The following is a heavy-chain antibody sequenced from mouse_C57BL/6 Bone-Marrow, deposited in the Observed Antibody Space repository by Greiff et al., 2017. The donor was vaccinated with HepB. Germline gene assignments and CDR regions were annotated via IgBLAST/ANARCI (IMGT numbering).Heavy chain of an antibody. J-gene: IGHJ1*03. D-gene: IGHD2-3*01. CDR2: ISNLAYSI. CDR3: ARQGGYYVWYFDV. V-gene: IGHV5-15*01. Sequence: DVMLVESGGGLVQPGGSLKLSCAASGFTFSDYGMAWVRQAPRKGPEWVAFISNLAYSIYYADTVTGRFTISRENAKNTLYLEMSSLRSEDTAMYYCARQGGYYVWYFDVWGTGTTVTVSS. CDR1: GFTFSDYG.